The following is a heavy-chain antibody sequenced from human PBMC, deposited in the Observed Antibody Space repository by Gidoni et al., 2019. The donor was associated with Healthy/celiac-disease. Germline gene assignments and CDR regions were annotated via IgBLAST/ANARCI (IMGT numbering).Heavy chain of an antibody. V-gene: IGHV4-59*01. J-gene: IGHJ4*02. CDR1: GGSISSYY. Sequence: QVQLQESGPGLVKPSETLSLTCTFSGGSISSYYWSWFRQPPGKGLEWIGYIYYSGSTNYNPSLKSRVTISVDTSKNQFSLKLSSVTAADTAVYYCARLDTAMVRMYYFDYWGQGTLVTVSS. D-gene: IGHD5-18*01. CDR3: ARLDTAMVRMYYFDY. CDR2: IYYSGST.